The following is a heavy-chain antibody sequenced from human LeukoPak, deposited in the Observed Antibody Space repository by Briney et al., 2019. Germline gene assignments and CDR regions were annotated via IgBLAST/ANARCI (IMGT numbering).Heavy chain of an antibody. CDR3: ARAPTAWNWFDP. Sequence: PSETLSLTCTVSGGSISSYYWSWIRQPPGKGLEWIGYIYYSGSTNYNPSLKSRVTISVDTSKNQFSLKLSSVTAADTAVYYCARAPTAWNWFDPWGQGTLVTVSS. CDR2: IYYSGST. CDR1: GGSISSYY. J-gene: IGHJ5*02. V-gene: IGHV4-59*01.